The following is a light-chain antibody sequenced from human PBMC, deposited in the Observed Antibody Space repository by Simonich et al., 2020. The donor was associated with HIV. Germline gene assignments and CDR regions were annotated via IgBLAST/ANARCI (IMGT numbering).Light chain of an antibody. CDR1: KLGDKY. J-gene: IGLJ2*01. CDR3: QAWDSSLVV. Sequence: SYELTQPPSVSVSPGQTASITCSGDKLGDKYACWYQQKPGQSPVLVTYQDSKRPSGIPERVSGSNSGNTATLTISGTQAMDEADYYCQAWDSSLVVFGGGTKLTVL. CDR2: QDS. V-gene: IGLV3-1*01.